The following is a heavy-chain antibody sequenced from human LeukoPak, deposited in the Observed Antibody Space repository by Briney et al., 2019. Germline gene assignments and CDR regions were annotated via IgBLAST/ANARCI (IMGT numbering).Heavy chain of an antibody. J-gene: IGHJ3*01. Sequence: ASVKVSCKASGYIFRKYAITWVRQAPGQGLEGMGWIDPYNGHTNRAQNFQGRVTMSTDPLQNTADMELTRLRSDDTAVYYCARGMGNEGLTSWGPGTLVTVSS. CDR2: IDPYNGHT. V-gene: IGHV1-18*01. D-gene: IGHD7-27*01. CDR1: GYIFRKYA. CDR3: ARGMGNEGLTS.